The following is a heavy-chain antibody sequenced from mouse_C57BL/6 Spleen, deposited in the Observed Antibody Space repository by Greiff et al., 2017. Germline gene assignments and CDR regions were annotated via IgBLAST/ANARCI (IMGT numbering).Heavy chain of an antibody. CDR2: IDPSDSYT. J-gene: IGHJ3*01. V-gene: IGHV1-69*01. Sequence: QVQLQQPGAELVMPGASVKLSCKASGYTFTSYWLHWVKQRPGQGLEWIGEIDPSDSYTNYNQKFKGKSTLTVDKSSSTAYMQLSSLTSEDSAVYYCARPTGTDWFAYWGQGTLVTVSA. CDR3: ARPTGTDWFAY. D-gene: IGHD4-1*02. CDR1: GYTFTSYW.